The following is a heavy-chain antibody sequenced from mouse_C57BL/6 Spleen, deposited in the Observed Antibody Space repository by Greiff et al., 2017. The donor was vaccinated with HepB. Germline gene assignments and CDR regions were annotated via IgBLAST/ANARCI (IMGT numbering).Heavy chain of an antibody. V-gene: IGHV1-50*01. D-gene: IGHD1-1*01. Sequence: QVQLQQPGAELVKPGASVKLSCKASGYTFTSYWMQWVKQRPGQGLEWIGEIDPSDSYTNYNQKFKGKATLTVDTSSSTAYMELSSLTSEDSAVYYCARGGSSPALDVWGTGTTVTVSS. J-gene: IGHJ1*03. CDR3: ARGGSSPALDV. CDR2: IDPSDSYT. CDR1: GYTFTSYW.